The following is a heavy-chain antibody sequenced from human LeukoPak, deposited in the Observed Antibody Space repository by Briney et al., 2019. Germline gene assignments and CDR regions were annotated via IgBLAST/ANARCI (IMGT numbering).Heavy chain of an antibody. CDR1: GFTFSSYA. CDR2: ISGSGGST. Sequence: GGSLRLSCAASGFTFSSYAMSWVRQAPGKGLEWVSAISGSGGSTYYADSVKGRFTISRDNSKNTLYLQMNSLRAEDTAVYYCXXXXXXYDAMGMDVWGQGTTVTVSS. D-gene: IGHD3-22*01. J-gene: IGHJ6*02. CDR3: XXXXXXYDAMGMDV. V-gene: IGHV3-23*01.